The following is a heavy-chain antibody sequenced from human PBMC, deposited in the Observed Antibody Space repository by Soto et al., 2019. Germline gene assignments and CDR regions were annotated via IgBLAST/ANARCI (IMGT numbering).Heavy chain of an antibody. Sequence: GGSLRLSCAASGFSFSNYAMNWVRQAPGKGLEWVSVISGSGGRTYYADSVKGRFTVSRDNSKNTLSLQMHSLRAEDTAVYYCVSRNDYDSSEFVDPYFDFWGPGTLVTAPQ. J-gene: IGHJ4*02. D-gene: IGHD3-22*01. CDR2: ISGSGGRT. V-gene: IGHV3-23*01. CDR3: VSRNDYDSSEFVDPYFDF. CDR1: GFSFSNYA.